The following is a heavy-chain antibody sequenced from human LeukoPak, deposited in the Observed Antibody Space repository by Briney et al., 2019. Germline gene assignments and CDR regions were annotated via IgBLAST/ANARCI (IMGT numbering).Heavy chain of an antibody. J-gene: IGHJ4*02. CDR1: GDSLSSGDYY. V-gene: IGHV4-61*02. D-gene: IGHD3-10*01. Sequence: SETLSLTCTVSGDSLSSGDYYWRWLRQPAGKGLEWIGRISSSGSTNYNPSLKSRVTISVDTSKNKFSLKLRSVTAAETAVYFWARESGLVDYWGQGTVVSVSS. CDR2: ISSSGST. CDR3: ARESGLVDY.